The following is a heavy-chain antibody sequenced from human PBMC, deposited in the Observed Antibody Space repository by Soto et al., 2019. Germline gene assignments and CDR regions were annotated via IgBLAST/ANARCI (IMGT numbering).Heavy chain of an antibody. CDR1: GGTFSSYA. Sequence: QVQLVQSGAEVKKPGSSVKVSCKASGGTFSSYAISWVRQAPGQGLEWMGGIIPIFGTANYAQKFQGRVTITADESTSTAYMELSSLRSDDTAVYYCARDVDSGYDLGWFDPWGQGTLVTVSS. CDR2: IIPIFGTA. J-gene: IGHJ5*02. D-gene: IGHD5-12*01. CDR3: ARDVDSGYDLGWFDP. V-gene: IGHV1-69*01.